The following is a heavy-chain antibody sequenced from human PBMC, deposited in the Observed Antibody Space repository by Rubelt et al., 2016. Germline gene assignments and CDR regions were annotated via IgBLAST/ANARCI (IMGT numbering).Heavy chain of an antibody. Sequence: QVQLQESGPGLVKPSETLSLTCTVSGDSISSYYWSWIRQPPGKGLEWIGYIYDSGSTNYNPSLKSRVTISVDTSKNQFSLKLSSVTAADTALYYCGGGAAAGIFYWGQGTLVTVSS. CDR3: GGGAAAGIFY. V-gene: IGHV4-59*12. D-gene: IGHD6-13*01. CDR1: GDSISSYY. CDR2: IYDSGST. J-gene: IGHJ4*02.